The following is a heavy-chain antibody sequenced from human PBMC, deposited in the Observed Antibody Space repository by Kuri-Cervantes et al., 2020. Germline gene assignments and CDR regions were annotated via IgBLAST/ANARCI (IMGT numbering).Heavy chain of an antibody. CDR1: RFTFSSYA. J-gene: IGHJ4*02. CDR3: ARDPSPYNWNDVGDY. CDR2: ISYDGSNK. D-gene: IGHD1-20*01. V-gene: IGHV3-30*14. Sequence: GESLKISCAASRFTFSSYAMHWVRQAPGKGLEWVAVISYDGSNKYYADSVKGRFTISRDNSKNTLYLQMNSLRAEDAAVYYCARDPSPYNWNDVGDYWGQGTLVTVSS.